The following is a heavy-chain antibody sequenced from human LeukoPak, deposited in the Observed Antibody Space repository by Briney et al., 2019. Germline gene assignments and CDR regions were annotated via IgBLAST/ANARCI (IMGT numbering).Heavy chain of an antibody. V-gene: IGHV4-34*01. D-gene: IGHD5-12*01. J-gene: IGHJ3*02. Sequence: SETLSLTCAVYGGSFSGYYWSWIRQPPGKGREWIGEINHIGSTNYNPSLKSRVTISVDTSKNQFSLRLSSVTAADTAVYYCARGLDPGLVRWAFHIWGQGTRVIVSS. CDR1: GGSFSGYY. CDR2: INHIGST. CDR3: ARGLDPGLVRWAFHI.